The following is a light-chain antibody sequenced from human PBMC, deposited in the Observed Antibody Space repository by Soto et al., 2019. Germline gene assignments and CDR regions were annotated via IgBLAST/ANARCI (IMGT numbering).Light chain of an antibody. J-gene: IGLJ1*01. V-gene: IGLV1-51*01. CDR1: SSNIGDNS. CDR2: DND. Sequence: QSVLTQPPSVSAAPGQKVTISCSGSSSNIGDNSVSWYLQLPGTTPKLLIYDNDKRPSGIPDRFSGSKSASSATLGITGLQAGDEADYYCGTWDDILSSYVFGTGTRSPS. CDR3: GTWDDILSSYV.